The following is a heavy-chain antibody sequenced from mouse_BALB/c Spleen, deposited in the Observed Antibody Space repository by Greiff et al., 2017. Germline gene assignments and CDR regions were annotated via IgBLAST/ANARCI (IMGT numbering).Heavy chain of an antibody. J-gene: IGHJ2*01. CDR1: GFTFSSYG. CDR2: INSNGGST. D-gene: IGHD2-14*01. Sequence: DVKLVESGGGLVQPGGSLKLSCAASGFTFSSYGMSWVRQTPDKRLELVATINSNGGSTYYPDSVKGRFTISRDNAKNTLYLQMSSLKSEDTAMYYCARDGNRYDGNYWGQGTTLTVSS. CDR3: ARDGNRYDGNY. V-gene: IGHV5-6-3*01.